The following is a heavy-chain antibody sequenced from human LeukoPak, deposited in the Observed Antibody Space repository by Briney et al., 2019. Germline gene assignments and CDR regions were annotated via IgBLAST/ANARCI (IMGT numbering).Heavy chain of an antibody. D-gene: IGHD6-19*01. Sequence: GGSLRLSCVVSGFTFRSFWMHWVRQAPGKGLVWVSRINSDGSSTRYVDSVKGRFTISRDNAKSTLYLQMNSLRAEDTAVYYCARDYSSGLDYWGQGTLVTVSS. CDR2: INSDGSST. J-gene: IGHJ4*02. V-gene: IGHV3-74*01. CDR3: ARDYSSGLDY. CDR1: GFTFRSFW.